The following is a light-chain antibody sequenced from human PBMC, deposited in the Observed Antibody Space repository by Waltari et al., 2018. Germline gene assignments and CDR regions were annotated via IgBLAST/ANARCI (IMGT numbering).Light chain of an antibody. V-gene: IGLV3-1*01. CDR2: EDK. CDR1: TLGDKY. CDR3: QAWDSPTYVV. Sequence: SYELTQPPSLSVSPGPTAIITCTGNTLGDKYARWYQQMPGQSPVLVIYEDKKRPSGIPERFSGSNSGNTATLTISETQAMDEADYYCQAWDSPTYVVFGGGTKLTVL. J-gene: IGLJ2*01.